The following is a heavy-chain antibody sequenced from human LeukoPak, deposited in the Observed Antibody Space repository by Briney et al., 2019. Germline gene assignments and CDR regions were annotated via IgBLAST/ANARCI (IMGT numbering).Heavy chain of an antibody. V-gene: IGHV5-51*01. CDR1: GYSFTNYW. CDR2: IYPGDSDT. J-gene: IGHJ5*02. D-gene: IGHD6-6*01. CDR3: ARQGSISGRTNWLDP. Sequence: GESLKISCKGSGYSFTNYWIAWVRQMPGKGLEWMGIIYPGDSDTRYSPSFQGQVTISADKSITTAYLQWSSLKASDTAIYYCARQGSISGRTNWLDPWGQGILVTVSS.